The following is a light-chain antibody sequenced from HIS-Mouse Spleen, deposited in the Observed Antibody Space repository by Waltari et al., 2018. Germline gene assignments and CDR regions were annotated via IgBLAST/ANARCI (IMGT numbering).Light chain of an antibody. V-gene: IGLV2-23*03. J-gene: IGLJ3*02. CDR1: SSDVGSYNL. CDR3: CSYAGSSTFGV. Sequence: QSALTQPASVSGSPGQSITISCTGTSSDVGSYNLVSWYQQHPGKAPKLMIYEGSTRPSGVSNRFSGSKSGNTASLTSAGLQAEDEADYYCCSYAGSSTFGVFGGGTKLTVL. CDR2: EGS.